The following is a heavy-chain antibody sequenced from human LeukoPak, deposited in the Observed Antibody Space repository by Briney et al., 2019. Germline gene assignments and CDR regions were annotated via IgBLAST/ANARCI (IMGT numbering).Heavy chain of an antibody. Sequence: PGGSLRLSCAASGFTFSRHWMSWVRQAPGKGREWVANIKEDGSEKDYVDSVKGRFTISRDNAKNSLYLQMNSLRAEDTAVYYCARGPSYCGGDCYYYFDYWGQGTLVTVSS. D-gene: IGHD2-21*01. CDR3: ARGPSYCGGDCYYYFDY. CDR1: GFTFSRHW. J-gene: IGHJ4*02. CDR2: IKEDGSEK. V-gene: IGHV3-7*01.